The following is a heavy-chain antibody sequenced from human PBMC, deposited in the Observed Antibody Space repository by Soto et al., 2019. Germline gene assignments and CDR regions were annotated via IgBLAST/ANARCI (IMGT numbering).Heavy chain of an antibody. V-gene: IGHV4-34*01. CDR2: INHSGST. D-gene: IGHD2-15*01. CDR1: GGSFSGYY. CDR3: ARGQVVVAANAFDI. Sequence: SETLSLTCAVYGGSFSGYYWSWIRQPPGKGLEWIGEINHSGSTNYNPSLKSRVTISVDTSKNQFSLKLSSVTAADTAVYYCARGQVVVAANAFDIWGQGTMVT. J-gene: IGHJ3*02.